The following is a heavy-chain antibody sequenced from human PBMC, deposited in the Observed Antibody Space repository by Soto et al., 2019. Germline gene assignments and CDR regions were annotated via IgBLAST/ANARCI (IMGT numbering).Heavy chain of an antibody. J-gene: IGHJ4*02. Sequence: QVPLVQSGAEVKKPGSSVKVSCKASGGTFSSYAISWVRQAPGQGLEWMGGIIPIFGTANYAQKFQGRVTITADESTSTAYMELSSLRSEDTAVYYCARSEGNDQGAAANANDWGQGTLVTVSS. CDR3: ARSEGNDQGAAANAND. CDR2: IIPIFGTA. CDR1: GGTFSSYA. D-gene: IGHD6-13*01. V-gene: IGHV1-69*01.